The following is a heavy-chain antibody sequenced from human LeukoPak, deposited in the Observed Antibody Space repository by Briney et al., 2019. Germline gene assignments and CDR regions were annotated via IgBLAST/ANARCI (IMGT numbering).Heavy chain of an antibody. CDR1: GLTFRNHW. CDR3: ARDQRVTGRPDIDY. D-gene: IGHD6-6*01. J-gene: IGHJ4*02. V-gene: IGHV3-74*03. Sequence: GGSLRLSCAASGLTFRNHWMHWVRQTPGKGLVWVSRISSDGSSTTYADSVKGRFTISRDNAKNTLYLQMNNLRAEDTAMYYCARDQRVTGRPDIDYWGQGALVIVSS. CDR2: ISSDGSST.